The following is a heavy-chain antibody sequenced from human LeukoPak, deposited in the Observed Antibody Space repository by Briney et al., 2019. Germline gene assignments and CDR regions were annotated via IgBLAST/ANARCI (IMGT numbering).Heavy chain of an antibody. J-gene: IGHJ6*04. Sequence: SETLSLTCTVSGGSISSYYWSWIRQPPGKGLEWIGYIYYSGSTNYNPSLKSRVTISVDTSKNQFSLKLSSVTAADTAVYYCARVHKTGYSSEEQPKSDNNYYYYYGMDVWGKGTTVTVSS. V-gene: IGHV4-59*01. CDR2: IYYSGST. D-gene: IGHD6-25*01. CDR1: GGSISSYY. CDR3: ARVHKTGYSSEEQPKSDNNYYYYYGMDV.